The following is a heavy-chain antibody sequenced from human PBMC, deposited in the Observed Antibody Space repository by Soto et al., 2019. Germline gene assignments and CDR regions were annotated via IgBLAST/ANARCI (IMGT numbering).Heavy chain of an antibody. Sequence: GSLRRSCAASGFTVSSNYMSWVRQAPGKGLEWVSVIYSGGSTYYADSVKGRFTISRDNSKNTLYLQMNSLRAEDTAVYYCAREKRQDYDFWSGYYFDYWGQGTLVTVSS. J-gene: IGHJ4*02. V-gene: IGHV3-53*01. CDR3: AREKRQDYDFWSGYYFDY. D-gene: IGHD3-3*01. CDR1: GFTVSSNY. CDR2: IYSGGST.